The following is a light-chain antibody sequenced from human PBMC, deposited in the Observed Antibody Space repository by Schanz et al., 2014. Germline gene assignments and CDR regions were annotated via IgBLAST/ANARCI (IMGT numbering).Light chain of an antibody. CDR1: QSISSY. Sequence: DIQMTQSPSTQSASVGDRVTITCRASQSISSYLNWYQQKPGKAPKLLIYAASTLQSGVPSRFSGSGSGTDFTLTISSLQPEDVATYYCQKYNSVPQTFGQGTKVGIK. J-gene: IGKJ1*01. CDR2: AAS. CDR3: QKYNSVPQT. V-gene: IGKV1-39*01.